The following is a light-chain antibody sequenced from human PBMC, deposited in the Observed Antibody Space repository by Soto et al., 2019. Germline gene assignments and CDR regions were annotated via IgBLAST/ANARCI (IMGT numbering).Light chain of an antibody. J-gene: IGKJ1*01. V-gene: IGKV1-39*01. CDR1: QSISTY. CDR3: QQSYSNPTWT. Sequence: DIQLTQSPSSLSASVGEGSTITCRASQSISTYLNCYQQKPGEAPTLLVYDSSTLPSGVPSRFSGSGFGAEFTLTVSSLQPEDFATYYCQQSYSNPTWTFGQGTKV. CDR2: DSS.